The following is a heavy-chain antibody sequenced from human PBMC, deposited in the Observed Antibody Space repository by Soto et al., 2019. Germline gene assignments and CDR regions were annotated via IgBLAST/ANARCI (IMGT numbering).Heavy chain of an antibody. D-gene: IGHD2-21*02. CDR2: IHGGGNSE. CDR1: GFTYSGYA. Sequence: EVPLLESGGDSVQPGMSLILSCAASGFTYSGYAMRWVHQAAGKAQEWVSVIHGGGNSEYYSDSGKGRYTISRGNSKNTLYLYGSSLRGEDTLVYSCAKDRGRVTSSWHFDYCGRGTPDTVST. J-gene: IGHJ4*01. V-gene: IGHV3-23*01. CDR3: AKDRGRVTSSWHFDY.